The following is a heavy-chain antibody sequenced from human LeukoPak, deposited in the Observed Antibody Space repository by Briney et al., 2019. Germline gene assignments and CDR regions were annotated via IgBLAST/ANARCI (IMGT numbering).Heavy chain of an antibody. J-gene: IGHJ4*02. CDR1: GFSLSTSGVG. CDR3: ARSYCGAGCYSEEDYFDY. D-gene: IGHD2-21*02. Sequence: SGPTLVNPTQTLTLTCTFSGFSLSTSGVGVAWICQPPGKALEWLALIYWNDDKRYSPSLKSSLTITKDTSKNQVVLTMTNMDPVDTATYYCARSYCGAGCYSEEDYFDYWGQGTLVTVSS. CDR2: IYWNDDK. V-gene: IGHV2-5*01.